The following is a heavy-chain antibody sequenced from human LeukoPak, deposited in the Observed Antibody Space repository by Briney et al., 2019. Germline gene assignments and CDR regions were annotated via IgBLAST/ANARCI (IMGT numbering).Heavy chain of an antibody. J-gene: IGHJ3*02. V-gene: IGHV3-23*01. CDR1: GFTFSSYA. CDR2: ISGSGGST. D-gene: IGHD2-2*01. CDR3: AKALVVPAAIDFDAFDI. Sequence: GGSLRLSCAASGFTFSSYAMSWVRQAPGKGLEWVSAISGSGGSTYYANSVKGRFTISRDNSKNTLYLQMNSLRAEDTAVYYCAKALVVPAAIDFDAFDIWGQGTMVTVSS.